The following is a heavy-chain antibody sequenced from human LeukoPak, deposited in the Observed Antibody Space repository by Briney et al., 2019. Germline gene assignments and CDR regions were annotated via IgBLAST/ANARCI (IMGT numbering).Heavy chain of an antibody. CDR1: GFTFSSYA. D-gene: IGHD6-6*01. CDR2: ISYDGSNK. V-gene: IGHV3-30*04. J-gene: IGHJ3*02. Sequence: PGGSLRLSCAASGFTFSSYAMHWVRQAPGKGLEWVAVISYDGSNKYYADSVKGRFTISRDSSKNTLYLQMNSLRAEDTAVYYCARSFISSSSLRGWNAFDIWGQGTMVTVSS. CDR3: ARSFISSSSLRGWNAFDI.